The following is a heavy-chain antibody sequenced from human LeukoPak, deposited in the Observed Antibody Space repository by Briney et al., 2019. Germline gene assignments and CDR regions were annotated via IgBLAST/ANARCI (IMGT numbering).Heavy chain of an antibody. CDR3: ARGWAGGYCSSTSCSPFDY. J-gene: IGHJ4*02. CDR1: GFTFSSYS. D-gene: IGHD2-2*01. CDR2: ISSSSSTI. V-gene: IGHV3-48*01. Sequence: GGSLRLSCAATGFTFSSYSMNWVRQAPGKGLEWVSYISSSSSTIYYADSVKGRFTISRDNAKNSLYLQMNSLRAEDTAVYYCARGWAGGYCSSTSCSPFDYWGQGTLVTVSS.